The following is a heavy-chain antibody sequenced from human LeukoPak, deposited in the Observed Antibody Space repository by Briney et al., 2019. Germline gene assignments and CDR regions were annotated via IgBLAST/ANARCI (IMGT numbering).Heavy chain of an antibody. CDR2: IYYSGST. J-gene: IGHJ4*02. D-gene: IGHD6-19*01. V-gene: IGHV4-61*05. CDR1: GGSIRSSYYY. Sequence: SETLSLTCTVSGGSIRSSYYYWGWIRQPPGKGLEWIGYIYYSGSTNYNPSLKSRVTISVDTSKNQFSLKLSSVTAADTAVYYCARASGYSSGWTGGYWGQGTLVTVSS. CDR3: ARASGYSSGWTGGY.